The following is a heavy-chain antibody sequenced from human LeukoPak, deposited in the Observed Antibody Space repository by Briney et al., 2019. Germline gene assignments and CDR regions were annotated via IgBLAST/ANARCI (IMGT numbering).Heavy chain of an antibody. CDR1: AFTFSNYW. V-gene: IGHV3-7*01. CDR2: MKEDGGEI. J-gene: IGHJ4*02. D-gene: IGHD4-23*01. Sequence: PGGSLRLSCAASAFTFSNYWMSWVRQSPGKGLEWVANMKEDGGEINYVDSVEGRFTISRGNAKNSLYLQMNSLRVDDTAVYYCVRDRGYSTFDYWGQGTLVTVSS. CDR3: VRDRGYSTFDY.